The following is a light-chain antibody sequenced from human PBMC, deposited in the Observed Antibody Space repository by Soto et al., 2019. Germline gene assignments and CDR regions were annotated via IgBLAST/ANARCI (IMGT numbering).Light chain of an antibody. CDR3: MQALQTPLT. CDR1: ESRVYSDGYNY. J-gene: IGKJ5*01. V-gene: IGKV2-28*01. CDR2: LVS. Sequence: VLTQSPLSVPVSHGSQVSISCRHSESRVYSDGYNYVDWYLQKPGQSPQLLIYLVSNRASGVPDRFSGSGSGTDFTLKISRVEAEDVGLYYCMQALQTPLTFGQGTRLE.